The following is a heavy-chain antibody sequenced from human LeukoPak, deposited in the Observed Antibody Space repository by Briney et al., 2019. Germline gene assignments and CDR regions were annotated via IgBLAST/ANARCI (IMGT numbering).Heavy chain of an antibody. CDR2: ISPNGGST. CDR3: AREARGDYDY. J-gene: IGHJ4*02. CDR1: GFTFSTYS. Sequence: GGSLRLSCAASGFTFSTYSMPWVRQAPGKGLESVSAISPNGGSTYYANSVKGRITISRDNSKNTLFLQMGSLRAEDTAVYYCAREARGDYDYWGQGTLVTVSS. D-gene: IGHD3-10*01. V-gene: IGHV3-64*01.